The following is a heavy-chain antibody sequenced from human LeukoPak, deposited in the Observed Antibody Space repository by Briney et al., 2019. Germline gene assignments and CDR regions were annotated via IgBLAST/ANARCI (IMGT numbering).Heavy chain of an antibody. Sequence: SETLSLTCTISGDSINGHYWSWIRQPPGKRLEWIGDIHYKGSTNYNLSLKSRDTISVDTSKNHLSLNLTSVLAAGTAIYYCARRDTGWNYCDYWGQGILVTVSS. J-gene: IGHJ4*02. V-gene: IGHV4-59*08. D-gene: IGHD6-19*01. CDR1: GDSINGHY. CDR2: IHYKGST. CDR3: ARRDTGWNYCDY.